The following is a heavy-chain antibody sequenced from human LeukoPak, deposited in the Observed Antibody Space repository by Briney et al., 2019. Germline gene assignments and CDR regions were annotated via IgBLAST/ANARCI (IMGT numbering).Heavy chain of an antibody. J-gene: IGHJ5*02. CDR1: GGTFSSYA. CDR3: AADDSSGYNWFDP. CDR2: IIPILGIA. V-gene: IGHV1-69*04. D-gene: IGHD3-22*01. Sequence: SVKVSCKASGGTFSSYAISWVRQAPGQGLEWMGRIIPILGIANYAQKFQGRVTITADKSTSTAYMELSSLRSEDTAVYYCAADDSSGYNWFDPWGQGTLVTVSS.